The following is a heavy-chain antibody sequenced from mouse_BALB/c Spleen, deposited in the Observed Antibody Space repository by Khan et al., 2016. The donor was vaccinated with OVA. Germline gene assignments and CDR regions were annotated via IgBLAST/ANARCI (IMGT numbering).Heavy chain of an antibody. CDR3: ASHLTGSFVY. D-gene: IGHD4-1*01. V-gene: IGHV5-6*01. CDR2: ISSVGDYT. J-gene: IGHJ3*01. CDR1: GFTFSSYS. Sequence: EVELVESGGDLVKPGGSLKLSCAASGFTFSSYSMSWVRQTPDKRLEWVTTISSVGDYTYYPDSVKGRFTISRDNAKNTLYLQMSSLKSEDTAMYYCASHLTGSFVYWGQGTLVTVSA.